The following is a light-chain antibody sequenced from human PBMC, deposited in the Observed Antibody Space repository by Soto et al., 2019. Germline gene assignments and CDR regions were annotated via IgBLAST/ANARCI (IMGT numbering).Light chain of an antibody. Sequence: QSALTQPRSVSGSPGQSVTISCTGTSSNVGGYNYVSWYQQHPGKAPKLMIYDVSKRPSGVPDRFSGSKSGNTASLSISGLQAEDEADYYCCSHAGSYSFGVFGGGTQLTVL. V-gene: IGLV2-11*01. CDR1: SSNVGGYNY. CDR2: DVS. J-gene: IGLJ2*01. CDR3: CSHAGSYSFGV.